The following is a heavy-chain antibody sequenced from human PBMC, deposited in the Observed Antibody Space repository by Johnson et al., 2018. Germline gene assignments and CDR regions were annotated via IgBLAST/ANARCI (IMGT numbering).Heavy chain of an antibody. Sequence: VQLLESGGGVVQPGRSLRLSCAASGFTFSSYGMHWVRQAPGKGLEWVAVIWYDGSNKYYADSVKGRFTISRDDSKSIAYLQMNSLKTEDTAVYFCTRVPTTTVASYYYYEYYMGVWGKGTTVTVSS. D-gene: IGHD4-11*01. CDR1: GFTFSSYG. V-gene: IGHV3-33*01. CDR2: IWYDGSNK. CDR3: TRVPTTTVASYYYYEYYMGV. J-gene: IGHJ6*03.